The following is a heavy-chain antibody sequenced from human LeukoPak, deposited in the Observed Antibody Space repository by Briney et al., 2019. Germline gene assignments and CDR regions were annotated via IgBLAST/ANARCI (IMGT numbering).Heavy chain of an antibody. V-gene: IGHV4-34*01. J-gene: IGHJ4*02. CDR3: AGSTVTRGDY. D-gene: IGHD4-17*01. Sequence: SETLSLTCAVYGGSFSGYYWSWIRQPPGKGLEWIGEINHSGSTNYNPSLKSRVTVSVDTSKNQFSLKLSSVTAADTAVYYCAGSTVTRGDYWGQGTLVTVSS. CDR2: INHSGST. CDR1: GGSFSGYY.